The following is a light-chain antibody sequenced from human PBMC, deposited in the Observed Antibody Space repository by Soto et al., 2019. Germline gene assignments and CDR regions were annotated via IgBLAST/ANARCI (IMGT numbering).Light chain of an antibody. V-gene: IGKV1-39*01. CDR1: QSISDW. CDR3: QQSYSTPPT. J-gene: IGKJ5*01. Sequence: DIQMTQSPSTLSASFGDTVTITCRASQSISDWLAWFQQKPGKAPKLLSDAASSLQSGVPSRCSGSGAGTDCTRTISSLQPEDWATYDCQQSYSTPPTVGQGTRLEIK. CDR2: AAS.